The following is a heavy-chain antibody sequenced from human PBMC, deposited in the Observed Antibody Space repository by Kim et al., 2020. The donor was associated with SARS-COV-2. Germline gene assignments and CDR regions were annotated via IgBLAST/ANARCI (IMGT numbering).Heavy chain of an antibody. CDR1: EFTFSDYA. V-gene: IGHV3-23*01. J-gene: IGHJ4*02. Sequence: GGSLRLSCAASEFTFSDYAMTWVRQAPGKGLEWVSTVSFSGTFTYYADSVKGRFTISRDNSKNTLYLQMNSLRAEDTAVYHCAKAQRAASGKFYFDYWGQGTLVTVSS. CDR3: AKAQRAASGKFYFDY. CDR2: VSFSGTFT. D-gene: IGHD6-13*01.